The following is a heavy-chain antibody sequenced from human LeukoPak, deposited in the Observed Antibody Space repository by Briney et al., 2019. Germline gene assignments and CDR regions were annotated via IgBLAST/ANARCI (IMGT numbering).Heavy chain of an antibody. CDR1: GFTFSSYD. Sequence: GGSLRLSCAASGFTFSSYDMNSVRQAPGKGLEWVSYISSSGNTIYYADSVKGRFTSSRDNAKNSLYLQMNSLRAEDTAVYYCARGGVMAYWGQGTLVTVSS. CDR3: ARGGVMAY. D-gene: IGHD3-16*01. CDR2: ISSSGNTI. J-gene: IGHJ4*02. V-gene: IGHV3-48*03.